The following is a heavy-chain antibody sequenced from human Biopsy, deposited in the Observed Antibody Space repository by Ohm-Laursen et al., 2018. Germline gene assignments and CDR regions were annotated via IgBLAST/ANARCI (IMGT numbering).Heavy chain of an antibody. CDR2: IYNTETT. Sequence: GTLSLTWTVSGGSISSSTTYYWAWLRQPPGKGLEWIGSIYNTETTFYNPSHKSRVTISVDTSTNQFSLKVSSVTAADTALYFCARHPTGFWFDPWGHGTLVTVSS. CDR3: ARHPTGFWFDP. V-gene: IGHV4-39*01. J-gene: IGHJ5*02. CDR1: GGSISSSTTYY.